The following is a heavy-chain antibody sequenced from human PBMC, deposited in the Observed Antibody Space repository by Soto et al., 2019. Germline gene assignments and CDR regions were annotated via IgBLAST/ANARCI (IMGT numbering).Heavy chain of an antibody. CDR2: IYPGDSDT. V-gene: IGHV5-51*01. CDR1: GYSFTSYW. Sequence: VESLKISCKRSGYSFTSYWIGWVRQMPGKGLEWMGIIYPGDSDTRYSPSFQGQVTISADKSISTAYLQWSSLKASDTAMYYCSTQSTPGLTTFDGMDVWGQGTTVTVSS. CDR3: STQSTPGLTTFDGMDV. J-gene: IGHJ6*02. D-gene: IGHD3-9*01.